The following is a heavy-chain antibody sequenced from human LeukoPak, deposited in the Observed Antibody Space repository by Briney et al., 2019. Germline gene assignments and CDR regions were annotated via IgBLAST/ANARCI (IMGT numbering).Heavy chain of an antibody. Sequence: SETLSLTCTVSGGSISSSSYYWGWIRQPPGKGLEWIGSIYYSGSTNYNPSLKSRVTISVDTSKNQFSLKLSSVTAADTAVYYCARVPYYYDSSGYYLNWFDPWGQGTLVTVSS. J-gene: IGHJ5*02. V-gene: IGHV4-39*07. D-gene: IGHD3-22*01. CDR2: IYYSGST. CDR3: ARVPYYYDSSGYYLNWFDP. CDR1: GGSISSSSYY.